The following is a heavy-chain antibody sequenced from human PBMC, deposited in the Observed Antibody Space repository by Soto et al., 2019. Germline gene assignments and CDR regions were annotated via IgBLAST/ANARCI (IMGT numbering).Heavy chain of an antibody. J-gene: IGHJ4*02. V-gene: IGHV5-10-1*01. CDR2: IDPSHSHI. CDR1: GYRFTSYW. D-gene: IGHD2-8*01. Sequence: PGESLKISCKGSGYRFTSYWITWVRQRPGKDLEWMWRIDPSHSHIKYSPTFQGHVTISVDKSITTAYLQWSSLKASDTAMYYCARSDLMAFEPDYYWGKGTLVTVSS. CDR3: ARSDLMAFEPDYY.